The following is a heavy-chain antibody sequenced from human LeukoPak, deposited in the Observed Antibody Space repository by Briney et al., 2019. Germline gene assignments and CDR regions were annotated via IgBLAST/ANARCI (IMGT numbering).Heavy chain of an antibody. V-gene: IGHV3-43*01. Sequence: GGSLRLSCAASGFSFDDYTMHWVRHTLGKGLEWVSFISWDGGSTYYADSVKGRFTISRDNSRNSLYLQMNSLRTEDSALYYCAKDNSASWPYYLDSWGQGTLVTVSS. CDR2: ISWDGGST. CDR1: GFSFDDYT. J-gene: IGHJ4*02. D-gene: IGHD6-13*01. CDR3: AKDNSASWPYYLDS.